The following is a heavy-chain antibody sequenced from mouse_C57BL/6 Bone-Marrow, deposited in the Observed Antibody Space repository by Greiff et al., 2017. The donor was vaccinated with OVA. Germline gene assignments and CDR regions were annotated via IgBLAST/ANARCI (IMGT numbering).Heavy chain of an antibody. CDR1: GYTFTSYW. Sequence: QVQLQQPGAELVKPGASVKLSCKASGYTFTSYWMQWVKQRPGQGLEWIGEIDPSDSYTNYNQKFKGKATLTVDTSSSTAYMQLSSLTSADSAVYYCAREGAYDGYYWYFDVWGTGTTVTVSS. V-gene: IGHV1-50*01. D-gene: IGHD2-3*01. CDR3: AREGAYDGYYWYFDV. J-gene: IGHJ1*03. CDR2: IDPSDSYT.